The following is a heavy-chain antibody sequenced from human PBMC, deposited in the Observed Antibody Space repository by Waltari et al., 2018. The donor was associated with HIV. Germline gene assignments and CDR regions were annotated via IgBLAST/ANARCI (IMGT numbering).Heavy chain of an antibody. CDR2: IYPGDSDS. D-gene: IGHD4-17*01. V-gene: IGHV5-51*01. Sequence: EVHVVQSGAEVKKSGESLKISCQISGNSFSSNWIGWVRQLPGKGLEWMGIIYPGDSDSLYSPSLKGQVTISVDRAINTAYLQWSSLKASDTAMYFCARRIGDYRSAFDIWGQGTLVTV. J-gene: IGHJ3*02. CDR3: ARRIGDYRSAFDI. CDR1: GNSFSSNW.